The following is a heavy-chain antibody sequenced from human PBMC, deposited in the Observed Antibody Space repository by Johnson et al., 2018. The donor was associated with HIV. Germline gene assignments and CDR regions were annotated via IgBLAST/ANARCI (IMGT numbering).Heavy chain of an antibody. D-gene: IGHD3-3*01. V-gene: IGHV3-7*01. J-gene: IGHJ3*02. CDR1: GFTFSSYA. CDR3: ARAGGIFGVEDAFDI. CDR2: IKQDGSEK. Sequence: VQLVESGGGLVQPGGSLRLSCAASGFTFSSYAMHWVRQPPGKGLEWVANIKQDGSEKYYVDSVKGRFTISRDNAKNSLYLQMNSLRAEDTAGYYCARAGGIFGVEDAFDIWGQGTMVTVSS.